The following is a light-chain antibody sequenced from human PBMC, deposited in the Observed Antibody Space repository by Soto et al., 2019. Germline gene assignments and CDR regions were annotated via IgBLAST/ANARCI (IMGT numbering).Light chain of an antibody. CDR1: NSDVGAYNY. Sequence: QSALTQPASVSGSPGQSLTISCTGTNSDVGAYNYVSWYQQHPGKPPQLLIYQVTNRPSGVSDRFSGSKSGGTASLTISGLQAEDEADYYCIPDTSGGILVFGGGTKLTVL. J-gene: IGLJ2*01. V-gene: IGLV2-14*01. CDR3: IPDTSGGILV. CDR2: QVT.